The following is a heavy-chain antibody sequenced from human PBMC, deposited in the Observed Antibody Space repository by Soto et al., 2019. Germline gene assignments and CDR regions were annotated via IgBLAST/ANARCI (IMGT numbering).Heavy chain of an antibody. Sequence: GGSLRLSCGASGFFFSGFEISWVRQAPGKGLEWISYISTGNVIYQADSVRGRFTISRDDAKNSLFLQMNSLTAEDTAVYYCARQIVAGGYFDYWGQGTVVTVSS. CDR2: ISTGNVI. CDR3: ARQIVAGGYFDY. V-gene: IGHV3-48*03. D-gene: IGHD2-21*01. J-gene: IGHJ4*02. CDR1: GFFFSGFE.